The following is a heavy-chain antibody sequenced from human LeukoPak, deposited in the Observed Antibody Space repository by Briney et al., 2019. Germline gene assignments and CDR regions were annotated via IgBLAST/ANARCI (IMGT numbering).Heavy chain of an antibody. CDR1: GFTFDDYA. D-gene: IGHD3-22*01. CDR3: TKDSDPYYDNSGYSRTIWFDP. J-gene: IGHJ5*02. Sequence: QSGGSLRLSCAASGFTFDDYAMHWVRQAPGKGLERVSGISWNSGSIGYADSVKGRFTVSRDNAKKSLYLQMNSLRAEDTDLYYCTKDSDPYYDNSGYSRTIWFDPWGQGTLVTVSS. CDR2: ISWNSGSI. V-gene: IGHV3-9*01.